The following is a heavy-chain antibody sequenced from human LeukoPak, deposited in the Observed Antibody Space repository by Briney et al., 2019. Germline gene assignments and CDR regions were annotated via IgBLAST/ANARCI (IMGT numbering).Heavy chain of an antibody. Sequence: ASVKVSCKASGYTFTSYDINWVRQATGQGLEWMGWMNPNRGNTGYAQKFQGRVTMTRNTSISTAYMELSSLRSEDTAVYYCARGPYSYYDILTGYFQGYYYYYGMDVWGQGTTVTVSS. CDR1: GYTFTSYD. J-gene: IGHJ6*02. D-gene: IGHD3-9*01. CDR2: MNPNRGNT. V-gene: IGHV1-8*01. CDR3: ARGPYSYYDILTGYFQGYYYYYGMDV.